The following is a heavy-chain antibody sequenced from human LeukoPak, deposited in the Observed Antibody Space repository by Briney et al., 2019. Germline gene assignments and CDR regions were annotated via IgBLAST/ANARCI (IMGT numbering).Heavy chain of an antibody. CDR1: GASISSYY. CDR3: ARDGDSRG. D-gene: IGHD3-22*01. V-gene: IGHV4-4*07. CDR2: IYTTGST. J-gene: IGHJ4*02. Sequence: PSETLSLTCTVSGASISSYYWSWIRQPAGRGLEWIGRIYTTGSTNYNPSLKSRVTMSVDTSKNQFSLKLTSVTAADTAVYYCARDGDSRGWGQGTLVTVSS.